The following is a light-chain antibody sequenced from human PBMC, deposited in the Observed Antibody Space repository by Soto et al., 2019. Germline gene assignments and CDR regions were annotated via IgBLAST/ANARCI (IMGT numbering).Light chain of an antibody. CDR1: QSVASSY. V-gene: IGKV3-20*01. CDR3: QQYGSSSYT. CDR2: GAS. J-gene: IGKJ2*01. Sequence: EIVLTQSPGTLSLSPGEGATLSCRASQSVASSYFAWYQHKPGQAPRLLIYGASNRATGIPDWFSGSGSGTDFTLTISRLEPEDFAVYYCQQYGSSSYTFGQGTKLEIK.